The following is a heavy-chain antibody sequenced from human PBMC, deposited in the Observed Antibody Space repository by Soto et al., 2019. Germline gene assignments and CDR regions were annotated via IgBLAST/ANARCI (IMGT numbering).Heavy chain of an antibody. V-gene: IGHV2-26*01. CDR2: IFSNDEK. Sequence: SGPTLVNPTETLTLTCTVSGFSLSNARMGVSWIRQPPGKALEWLAHIFSNDEKSYSTSLKSRLTISKDTSKSQVVLTMTNMDPVDTATYYCARIPLWWLGELQPTKYYFDYWGQGTLVTVSS. CDR1: GFSLSNARMG. D-gene: IGHD2-21*01. CDR3: ARIPLWWLGELQPTKYYFDY. J-gene: IGHJ4*02.